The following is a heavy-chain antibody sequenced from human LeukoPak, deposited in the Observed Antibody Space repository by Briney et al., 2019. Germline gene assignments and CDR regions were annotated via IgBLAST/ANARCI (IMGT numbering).Heavy chain of an antibody. CDR3: ARNGGDYVPSHAFDI. D-gene: IGHD4-17*01. CDR1: GGSISSGSYY. V-gene: IGHV4-61*02. Sequence: SQTLSLTCTVSGGSISSGSYYWSWIRQPAGKGLEWIGRIYTSGSTNYNPSLKSRVTISVDTSKNQFPLKLSSVTAADTAVYYCARNGGDYVPSHAFDIWGQGTMVTVSS. CDR2: IYTSGST. J-gene: IGHJ3*02.